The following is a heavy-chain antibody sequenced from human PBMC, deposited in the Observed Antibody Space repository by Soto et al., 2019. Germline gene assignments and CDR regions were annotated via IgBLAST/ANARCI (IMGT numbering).Heavy chain of an antibody. Sequence: SQTLSLTSTVSGGSISSGDYYWSWIRQPPGKGLEWIGYIYYTGSTYYNPSLKSRLTISVDTSKNQLSLKLTSVTAADTAVYFCARYQKGPFDYWGQGTLVTVS. CDR2: IYYTGST. CDR1: GGSISSGDYY. V-gene: IGHV4-30-4*01. D-gene: IGHD2-2*01. J-gene: IGHJ4*02. CDR3: ARYQKGPFDY.